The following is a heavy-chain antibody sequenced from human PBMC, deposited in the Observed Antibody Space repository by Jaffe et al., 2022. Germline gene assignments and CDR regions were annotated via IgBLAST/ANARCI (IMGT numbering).Heavy chain of an antibody. CDR3: AREVYGDHGGFDS. D-gene: IGHD4-17*01. CDR1: GGSVSSGSYY. Sequence: QVQLQESGPGLVKPSETLSLTCAVSGGSVSSGSYYWNWIRQPPGKGLEWIGYIYYSGSTNYSPSLKSRVSTSLDTSKNQFSLKLTSMTAADTAVYYCAREVYGDHGGFDSWGQGTLVTVSS. J-gene: IGHJ4*02. V-gene: IGHV4-61*01. CDR2: IYYSGST.